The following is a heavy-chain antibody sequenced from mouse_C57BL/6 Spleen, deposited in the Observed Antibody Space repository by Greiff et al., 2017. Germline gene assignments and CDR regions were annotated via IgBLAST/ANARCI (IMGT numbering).Heavy chain of an antibody. CDR1: GYSFTDYN. CDR3: AREDYYGSRGYFDV. V-gene: IGHV1-39*01. CDR2: INPNYGTT. D-gene: IGHD1-1*01. J-gene: IGHJ1*03. Sequence: VQLQQSGPELVKPGASVKISCKASGYSFTDYNMNWVKQSNGKSLEWIGLINPNYGTTSYNQKFKGKATLTVDQSSSTAYMQLNSLTSEDSAVYYGAREDYYGSRGYFDVWGTGTTVTVSS.